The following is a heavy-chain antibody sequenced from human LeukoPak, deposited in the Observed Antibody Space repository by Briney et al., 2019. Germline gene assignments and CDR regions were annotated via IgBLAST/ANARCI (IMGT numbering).Heavy chain of an antibody. CDR2: IYSSGST. V-gene: IGHV4-4*07. D-gene: IGHD3-10*01. Sequence: SETLSLTCTVSGGSISRYYWSWIRRPAGKGLEWIGRIYSSGSTYYNPSLKNRVTMSVDTSKNQFSLKLTSVTAADTAVYYCARDLASGPHMDVWGQGTLVTVSS. CDR3: ARDLASGPHMDV. J-gene: IGHJ4*02. CDR1: GGSISRYY.